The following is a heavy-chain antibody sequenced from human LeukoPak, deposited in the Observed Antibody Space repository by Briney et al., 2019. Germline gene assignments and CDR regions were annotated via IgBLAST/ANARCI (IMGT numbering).Heavy chain of an antibody. Sequence: GGSLRLSCAASGFTFSSYSMNWVRQAPGKGLEWVSSISSSSSYIYYADSVKGRFTISRDNAKNSLYLQMNSLRAEDTAVYYCARVPSGGGYCSGGSCYSTYYYGMDVWGQGTTVTVSS. D-gene: IGHD2-15*01. CDR2: ISSSSSYI. J-gene: IGHJ6*02. V-gene: IGHV3-21*04. CDR1: GFTFSSYS. CDR3: ARVPSGGGYCSGGSCYSTYYYGMDV.